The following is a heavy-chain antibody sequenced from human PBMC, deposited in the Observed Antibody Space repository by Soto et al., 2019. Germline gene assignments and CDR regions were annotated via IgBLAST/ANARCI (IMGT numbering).Heavy chain of an antibody. CDR2: ISANNGNT. CDR3: ARDFPLYSSSWYPTHAFDI. CDR1: GYTFTTFG. D-gene: IGHD6-13*01. Sequence: ASVKVSCTASGYTFTTFGISWVRQAPGQGLEWVGWISANNGNTNYAQKLQGRVAMTTDTSTSTAYMELRSLSSDDTAVYYCARDFPLYSSSWYPTHAFDIWGQGTMVTVSS. J-gene: IGHJ3*02. V-gene: IGHV1-18*01.